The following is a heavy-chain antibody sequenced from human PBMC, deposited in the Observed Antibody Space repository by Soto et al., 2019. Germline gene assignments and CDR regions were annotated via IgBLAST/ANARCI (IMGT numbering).Heavy chain of an antibody. CDR1: GGSFSGYD. CDR3: ARSTIKLLCFGELFSGDAFDI. D-gene: IGHD3-10*01. CDR2: INHSGST. Sequence: PSGTLSLTCAVYGGSFSGYDWSWIRQPPGKGLEWVGEINHSGSTNYNPSLNSLVTISVNTSKNLYPLKLSSVTAADTAVYCCARSTIKLLCFGELFSGDAFDIWGQGTMVTVSS. J-gene: IGHJ3*02. V-gene: IGHV4-34*01.